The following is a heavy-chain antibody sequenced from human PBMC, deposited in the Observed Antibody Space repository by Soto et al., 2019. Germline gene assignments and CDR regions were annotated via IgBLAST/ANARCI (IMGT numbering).Heavy chain of an antibody. V-gene: IGHV4-30-4*01. CDR3: ARERPDGARLDP. D-gene: IGHD6-6*01. J-gene: IGHJ5*02. Sequence: SETLPHTCTVSGGSISSGDYYWSWIRKPPGKGLEWIGYIYYSGSTYYNPSLKSRVTISVDTSKNQFSLKLSSVTAADTAVYYCARERPDGARLDPWGQGTLVTVSS. CDR2: IYYSGST. CDR1: GGSISSGDYY.